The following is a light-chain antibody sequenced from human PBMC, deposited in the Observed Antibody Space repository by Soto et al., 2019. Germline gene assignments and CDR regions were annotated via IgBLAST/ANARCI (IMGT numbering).Light chain of an antibody. CDR3: QSYDSSLSAVV. J-gene: IGLJ2*01. Sequence: CTGXSSNIGAGYDVHWYQQLPGTAPKLLIYGNSNRPSGVPDRFSGSKSGTSASLAITGLQAEDEADYYCQSYDSSLSAVVFGGGTKLTVL. CDR2: GNS. V-gene: IGLV1-40*01. CDR1: SSNIGAGYD.